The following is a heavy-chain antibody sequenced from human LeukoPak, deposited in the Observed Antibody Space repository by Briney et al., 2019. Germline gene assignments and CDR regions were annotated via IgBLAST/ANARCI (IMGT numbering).Heavy chain of an antibody. D-gene: IGHD5-18*01. CDR2: MNPINGNT. CDR1: GYTFTSYD. V-gene: IGHV1-8*01. CDR3: ARAPGEWGYNH. J-gene: IGHJ5*02. Sequence: EASVKVSCKASGYTFTSYDINWVRQATGQGLEWMGWMNPINGNTGYAQKFQGRVTMTRDTSIRTAYMELSSLRSDDTAVYYCARAPGEWGYNHWGQGTLVTVSS.